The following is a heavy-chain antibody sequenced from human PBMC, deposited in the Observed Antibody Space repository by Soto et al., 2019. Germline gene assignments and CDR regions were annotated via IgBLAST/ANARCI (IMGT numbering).Heavy chain of an antibody. CDR1: GGTFSSYA. J-gene: IGHJ6*02. Sequence: SVKVSCKASGGTFSSYAISWVRQAPGQGLEWMGGIIPIFGTANYAQKFQGRVTITADESTSTAYMELSSLRSEDTAVYYCARKGSGWSTYYYDYGMEVWGQGTPVTVSS. CDR2: IIPIFGTA. V-gene: IGHV1-69*13. CDR3: ARKGSGWSTYYYDYGMEV. D-gene: IGHD6-19*01.